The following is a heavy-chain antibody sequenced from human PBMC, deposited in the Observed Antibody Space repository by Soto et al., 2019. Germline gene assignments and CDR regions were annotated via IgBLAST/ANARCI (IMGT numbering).Heavy chain of an antibody. V-gene: IGHV3-21*01. J-gene: IGHJ5*02. Sequence: GGSLRLSCAASGFTFSDYTMNWVRQAPGKGLEWVSSIRSISSDIYYADSMKGRFTISRDNAKNSLYLQMNSLRAEDTAVYYCARDNWFDPWGQGTLVTVS. CDR3: ARDNWFDP. CDR2: IRSISSDI. CDR1: GFTFSDYT.